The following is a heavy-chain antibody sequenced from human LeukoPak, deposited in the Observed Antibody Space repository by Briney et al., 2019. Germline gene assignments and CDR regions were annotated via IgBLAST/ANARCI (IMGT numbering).Heavy chain of an antibody. CDR1: GGSFSGYY. CDR2: IDHRGSI. Sequence: SETLSLTCAVYGGSFSGYYWSWIRQPPGNGLEWVGDIDHRGSINYNPSLKSRVTISVDTSKNQFSLRLSSVTAADTAVYYCARGLVVVTMTSSIMDVWGQGTTVTVSS. CDR3: ARGLVVVTMTSSIMDV. V-gene: IGHV4-34*01. J-gene: IGHJ6*02. D-gene: IGHD3-22*01.